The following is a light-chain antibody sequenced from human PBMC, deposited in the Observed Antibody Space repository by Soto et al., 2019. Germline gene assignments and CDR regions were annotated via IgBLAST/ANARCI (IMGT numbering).Light chain of an antibody. J-gene: IGKJ1*01. CDR2: GAS. V-gene: IGKV3-20*01. Sequence: EIVLTQSTGTLSLSPGERANLSCRASQSIRGNYLAWYQQKPGQAPRLLIYGASSMATGIPDRFSGSGSGTDFTLTISRLEPEDFAVFYCQQYGSSLWTVGQGTKVEI. CDR3: QQYGSSLWT. CDR1: QSIRGNY.